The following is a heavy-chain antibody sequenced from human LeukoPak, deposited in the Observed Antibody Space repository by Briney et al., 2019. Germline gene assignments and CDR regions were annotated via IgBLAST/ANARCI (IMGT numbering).Heavy chain of an antibody. CDR3: ARDRGLNSYGLDY. Sequence: PGGSLRLSCAASGFTFGSYEMNWVRQATGKGLEWVSYISSSGTTKYYADSVKGRFTISRDNVKNSLYLQMNSLRAEDTAVYYCARDRGLNSYGLDYWGQGTLVTVSS. D-gene: IGHD5-18*01. CDR1: GFTFGSYE. CDR2: ISSSGTTK. J-gene: IGHJ4*02. V-gene: IGHV3-48*03.